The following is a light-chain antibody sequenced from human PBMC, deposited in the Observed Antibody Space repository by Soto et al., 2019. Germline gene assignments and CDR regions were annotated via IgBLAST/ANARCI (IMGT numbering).Light chain of an antibody. CDR1: SSNIGSNY. Sequence: QSVLTQPRSASGTPGQRVTISCSGSSSNIGSNYVYWYQQFPGTAPKLLIYRNNQRPSGVPARFSGSKSDTSASLAISGLRSEDEADYYCAAWDDSLSVVVFGGGTKLTVL. V-gene: IGLV1-47*01. CDR2: RNN. J-gene: IGLJ2*01. CDR3: AAWDDSLSVVV.